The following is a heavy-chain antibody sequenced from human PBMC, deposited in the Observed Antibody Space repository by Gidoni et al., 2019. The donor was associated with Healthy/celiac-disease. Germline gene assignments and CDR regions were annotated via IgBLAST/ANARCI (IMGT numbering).Heavy chain of an antibody. CDR1: GGPFSSYA. CDR2: IIPIFGTA. D-gene: IGHD4-17*01. V-gene: IGHV1-69*01. J-gene: IGHJ4*02. Sequence: QVQLVQSGAAVKKPGSSVKVSCKASGGPFSSYAISWVRQAPGQGLEWMGGIIPIFGTANYAQKFQGRVTITADESTSTAYMELSSLRSEDTAVYYCARDRRGVYGDYAGGTYFDYWGQGTLVTVSS. CDR3: ARDRRGVYGDYAGGTYFDY.